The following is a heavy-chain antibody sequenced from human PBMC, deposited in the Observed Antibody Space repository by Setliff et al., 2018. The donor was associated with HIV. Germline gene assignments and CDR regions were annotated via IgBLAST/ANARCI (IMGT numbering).Heavy chain of an antibody. CDR2: IYHSGTT. V-gene: IGHV4-38-2*01. CDR1: GYSISGGYY. CDR3: ARQGDPVYGGSSGVFDC. J-gene: IGHJ4*02. Sequence: SETLSLTCAVSGYSISGGYYWGWIRQPPGKGLEWIGSIYHSGTTYYNPSLKSRVTISLDASKNQFSLKLSSVTASDTAVFYCARQGDPVYGGSSGVFDCWGQGTLVTVSS. D-gene: IGHD2-15*01.